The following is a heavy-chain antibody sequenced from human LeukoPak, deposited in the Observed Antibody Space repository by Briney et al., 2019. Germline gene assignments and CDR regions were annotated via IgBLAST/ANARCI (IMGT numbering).Heavy chain of an antibody. Sequence: PGGSLRLSCAASGFTVSSNYMSWVRQAPGKGLEWVSVIYSGGSTYYADSVKGRFTISRDNSKNTLHLQMNSLRAEDTAVYYCARNNVGYYFDYWGQGTLVTVSS. CDR2: IYSGGST. J-gene: IGHJ4*02. V-gene: IGHV3-66*01. D-gene: IGHD1/OR15-1a*01. CDR3: ARNNVGYYFDY. CDR1: GFTVSSNY.